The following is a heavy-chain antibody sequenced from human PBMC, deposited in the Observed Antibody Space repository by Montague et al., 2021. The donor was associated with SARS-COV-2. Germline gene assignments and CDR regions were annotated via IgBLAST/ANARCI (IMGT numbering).Heavy chain of an antibody. CDR3: ARVRYYGSGTSLGMDV. D-gene: IGHD3-10*01. Sequence: SETLSLTCAVYGGSFSGYNWSWIRQPPGKGQEWIGEINHNGSINYNPSLKSRVTISVDTSKNQFSLKLSSVTAADTAVYYCARVRYYGSGTSLGMDVWGQGTTVTVSS. CDR1: GGSFSGYN. CDR2: INHNGSI. J-gene: IGHJ6*02. V-gene: IGHV4-34*01.